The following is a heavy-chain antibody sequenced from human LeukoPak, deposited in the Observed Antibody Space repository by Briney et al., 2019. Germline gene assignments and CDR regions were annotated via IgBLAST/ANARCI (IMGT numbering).Heavy chain of an antibody. CDR3: AKEHYDILTGYQPYLDY. CDR2: ITGSGAST. J-gene: IGHJ4*02. CDR1: GFTFNNYA. V-gene: IGHV3-23*01. D-gene: IGHD3-9*01. Sequence: GGSLRLSCTASGFTFNNYAMTWVRQAPGKGLEWVSAITGSGASTNYADSVKGRFTISRDNSKNTLYLQMKSLRAEDTAVYYCAKEHYDILTGYQPYLDYWGQGTLVTVSS.